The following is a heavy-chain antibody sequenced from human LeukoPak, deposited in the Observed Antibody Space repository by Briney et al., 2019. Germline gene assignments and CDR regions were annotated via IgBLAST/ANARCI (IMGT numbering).Heavy chain of an antibody. J-gene: IGHJ4*02. V-gene: IGHV3-15*05. Sequence: AGGSLRLSCEASGLTFSKAWMSWVLQVPGKGMEWVGRIKSNSDGGTTDYAAPVKGRLIISRDDSKNTVYLQMNSLKTEDTALYFCTAFDCSAGSCFSPFDHWGQGTLVTVSP. D-gene: IGHD2-15*01. CDR2: IKSNSDGGTT. CDR3: TAFDCSAGSCFSPFDH. CDR1: GLTFSKAW.